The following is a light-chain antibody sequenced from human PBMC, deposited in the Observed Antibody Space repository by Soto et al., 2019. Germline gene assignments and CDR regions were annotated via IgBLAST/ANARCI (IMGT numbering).Light chain of an antibody. Sequence: EIVLTQSPATLSLSPGERATLSCRASQSVNSYLAWYQQKPGQAPRLLIYDASNRATGIPARFSGSGSGTEFTLTISSLQSEDFAVYYCQQYNNWPPWTFGQGTKVDIK. CDR1: QSVNSY. J-gene: IGKJ1*01. V-gene: IGKV3-11*01. CDR2: DAS. CDR3: QQYNNWPPWT.